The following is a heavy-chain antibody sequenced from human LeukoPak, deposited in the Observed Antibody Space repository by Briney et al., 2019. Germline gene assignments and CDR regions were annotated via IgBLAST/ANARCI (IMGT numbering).Heavy chain of an antibody. CDR2: ISHSGST. D-gene: IGHD3-10*01. CDR3: ARGAYYGSDTNWFDP. V-gene: IGHV4-4*02. CDR1: GGSFSNTNW. Sequence: SGTLSLTCAVSGGSFSNTNWWSWVRQPPGKGLEWIGDISHSGSTHYNPSLKSRVTISVDKSKNQFSLNLNSVTAADTAVYYCARGAYYGSDTNWFDPWGQGTLVTVSS. J-gene: IGHJ5*02.